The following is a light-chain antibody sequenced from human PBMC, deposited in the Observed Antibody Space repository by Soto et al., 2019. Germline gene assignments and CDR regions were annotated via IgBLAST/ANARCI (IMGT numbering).Light chain of an antibody. CDR1: QSISRDD. V-gene: IGKV3-20*01. CDR2: ATS. Sequence: EIGLTQSPGTLYLSPGETATLSCRTSQSISRDDLAWYQQRPGQAHRLLVSATSRRATGIPDRFYGYGSGTDFTLTSISLEPEDFGVYYCYQYYTSPHTFGPGTRVDIK. CDR3: YQYYTSPHT. J-gene: IGKJ3*01.